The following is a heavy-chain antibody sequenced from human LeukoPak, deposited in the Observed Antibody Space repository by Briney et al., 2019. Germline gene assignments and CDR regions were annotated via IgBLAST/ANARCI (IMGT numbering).Heavy chain of an antibody. J-gene: IGHJ4*02. CDR2: ITGSGNST. CDR1: GFTFSNYA. V-gene: IGHV3-23*01. D-gene: IGHD6-19*01. Sequence: GGSLRLSCAVSGFTFSNYAMTWVRQAPGKGLEWVSEITGSGNSTYYADSVKGRFTISRDNSKNTLYLQMNSLRAEDTAVYYCAKATQWLVDPFDYWGQGTLVIVSS. CDR3: AKATQWLVDPFDY.